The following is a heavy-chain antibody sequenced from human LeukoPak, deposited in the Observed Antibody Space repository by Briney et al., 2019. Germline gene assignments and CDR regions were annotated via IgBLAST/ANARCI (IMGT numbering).Heavy chain of an antibody. D-gene: IGHD2-2*01. CDR2: ISYDGSYK. Sequence: PGRSLRLSCAASGFTFSSYGIHWVRQAPGKGLEWVAVISYDGSYKYYADSVKGRFTISRDNSKNTLYLQMSSLRTEDTAVYYCARDRSTKYSCDYWGQGTLVSVSS. J-gene: IGHJ4*02. CDR3: ARDRSTKYSCDY. CDR1: GFTFSSYG. V-gene: IGHV3-30*03.